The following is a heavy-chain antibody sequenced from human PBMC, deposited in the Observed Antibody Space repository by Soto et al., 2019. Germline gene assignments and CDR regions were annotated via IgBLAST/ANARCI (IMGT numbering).Heavy chain of an antibody. V-gene: IGHV4-31*02. Sequence: PSETLSLTCTVSGGSISSGGYYWNWIRQHPGKGLEWIAYIYYTGTTYYNPSLKSRVTISIDRSKNQFSLKLSSVTAADTAVYYCARVPGPWGQGTLVTVSS. J-gene: IGHJ5*02. CDR3: ARVPGP. CDR1: GGSISSGGYY. CDR2: IYYTGTT.